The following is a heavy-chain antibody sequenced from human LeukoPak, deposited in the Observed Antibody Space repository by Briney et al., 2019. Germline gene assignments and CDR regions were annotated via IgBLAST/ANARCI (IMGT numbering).Heavy chain of an antibody. CDR2: INHSGST. V-gene: IGHV4-34*01. Sequence: SETLFLTCAVYGGSFSGYYWSWIRQPPGKGREWIGEINHSGSTNYNPSLKSRVTISVDTSKNQFSLKLSSVTAADTAAYYCARGNGHCSSTSCYYFDYWGQGTLVTVSS. J-gene: IGHJ4*02. CDR1: GGSFSGYY. CDR3: ARGNGHCSSTSCYYFDY. D-gene: IGHD2-2*03.